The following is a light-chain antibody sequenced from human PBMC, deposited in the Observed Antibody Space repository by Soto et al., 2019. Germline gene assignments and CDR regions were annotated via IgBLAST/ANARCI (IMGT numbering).Light chain of an antibody. V-gene: IGKV1-5*01. Sequence: DIQMTQSPSTLSASVGDRVIITCRASQTTSSWLAWYQQKPGEAPNLLIYDTSSLQSGVPSRFSGSGSGTEFTPTISSLKPDDFATYYCQHYNSYSEAFGQGTKVDIK. CDR2: DTS. CDR3: QHYNSYSEA. J-gene: IGKJ1*01. CDR1: QTTSSW.